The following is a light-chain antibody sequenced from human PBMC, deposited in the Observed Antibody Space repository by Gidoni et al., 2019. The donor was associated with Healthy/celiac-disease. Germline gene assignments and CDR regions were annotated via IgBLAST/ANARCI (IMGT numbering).Light chain of an antibody. CDR3: QQRSNWPRT. V-gene: IGKV3-11*01. Sequence: EIVSTQSPATLSLSPGERATLSCRASQRVSSYLAWYQQKPGQAPRLLIYDASNRATGIPARFSGSGSGTDFTLTISSREPEDFAVDYCQQRSNWPRTFXXXTKVEIK. CDR2: DAS. CDR1: QRVSSY. J-gene: IGKJ1*01.